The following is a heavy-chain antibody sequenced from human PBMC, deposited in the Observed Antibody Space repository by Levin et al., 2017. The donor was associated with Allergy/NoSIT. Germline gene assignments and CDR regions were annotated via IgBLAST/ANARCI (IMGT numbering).Heavy chain of an antibody. Sequence: ASVKVSCKASGGTFSSYAISWVRQAPGQGLEWMGGIIPIFGTANYAQKFQGRVTITADESTSTAYMELSSLRSEDTAVYYCARVAHYDILTGYFVDYFDYWGQGTLVTVSS. CDR1: GGTFSSYA. V-gene: IGHV1-69*13. CDR3: ARVAHYDILTGYFVDYFDY. J-gene: IGHJ4*02. D-gene: IGHD3-9*01. CDR2: IIPIFGTA.